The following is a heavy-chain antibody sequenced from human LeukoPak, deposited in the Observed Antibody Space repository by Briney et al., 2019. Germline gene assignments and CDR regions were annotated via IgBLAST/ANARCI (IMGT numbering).Heavy chain of an antibody. CDR1: GYTFTSYG. Sequence: ASVKVSCKASGYTFTSYGISWVRQAPGQGLEWMGWISAYNGNTNYAQKLQGRVTMTTDTSTSTAYMELRSLRSDDTAVYYCACGAIYYDFWSGYSSWGQGTLVTVSS. V-gene: IGHV1-18*01. CDR3: ACGAIYYDFWSGYSS. J-gene: IGHJ5*02. D-gene: IGHD3-3*01. CDR2: ISAYNGNT.